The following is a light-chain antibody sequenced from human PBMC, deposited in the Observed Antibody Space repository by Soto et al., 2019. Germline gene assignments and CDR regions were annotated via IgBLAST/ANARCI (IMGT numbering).Light chain of an antibody. CDR3: QTWGTGIPVV. V-gene: IGLV4-69*01. CDR2: VNSDGSH. Sequence: QLVLTQSPSASASLGASVKLTCTLSSGHSSNAIAWHQQKPEKGPRYLMNVNSDGSHIKGGGIPDRFSGSSSGAERYLTISSLQSEDEADYYCQTWGTGIPVVFGGGTQLTVL. CDR1: SGHSSNA. J-gene: IGLJ7*01.